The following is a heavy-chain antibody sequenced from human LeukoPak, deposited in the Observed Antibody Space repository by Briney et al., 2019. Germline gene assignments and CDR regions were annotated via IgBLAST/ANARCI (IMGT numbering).Heavy chain of an antibody. D-gene: IGHD5-18*01. CDR1: GGSITSGPYY. J-gene: IGHJ3*01. V-gene: IGHV4-61*02. Sequence: SETLSLTCAVSGGSITSGPYYWSWIRQPAGKGLEWIGRIYTSGSTDYNPSLNSRVLISLDTSKNEFSLTLRSVTPADTAVYYCARDLDTEEAFDLWGQGTMVTVSS. CDR2: IYTSGST. CDR3: ARDLDTEEAFDL.